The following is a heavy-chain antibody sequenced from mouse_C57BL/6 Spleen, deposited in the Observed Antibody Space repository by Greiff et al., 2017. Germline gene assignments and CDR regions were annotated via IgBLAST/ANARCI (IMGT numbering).Heavy chain of an antibody. Sequence: QVQLQQSGAELVKPGTSVKLSCTASGYTFTSYWMQWVQQRPGQGLEWIGEIDPSDSYTNYNQKFKGKATLTVDTPSSTAYMQLSTLTSGDSAVYYCAKSDFDYWGQGTTLTVSS. J-gene: IGHJ2*01. V-gene: IGHV1-50*01. CDR2: IDPSDSYT. CDR1: GYTFTSYW. CDR3: AKSDFDY.